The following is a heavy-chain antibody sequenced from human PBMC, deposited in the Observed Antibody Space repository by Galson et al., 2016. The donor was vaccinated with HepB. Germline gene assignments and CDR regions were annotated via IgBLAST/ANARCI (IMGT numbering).Heavy chain of an antibody. V-gene: IGHV3-23*01. J-gene: IGHJ3*01. CDR1: GFPFSSYA. CDR3: ARGPYKQWLGNDAFEL. D-gene: IGHD6-19*01. Sequence: SLRLSCAASGFPFSSYAMAWLRQAPGKGLEWVSALSASGDRTFYADSVKGRLIISRDNSKNTLFLQMDTLRAEDTAVYYCARGPYKQWLGNDAFELWGQGTRVTVSS. CDR2: LSASGDRT.